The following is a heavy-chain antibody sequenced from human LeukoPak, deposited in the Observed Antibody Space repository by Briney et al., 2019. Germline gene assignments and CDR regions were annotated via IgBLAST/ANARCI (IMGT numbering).Heavy chain of an antibody. Sequence: PGGSLRLSCAASGFTFSRYAMSWVRQAPGKGLEWVSAISGGGGYTYYADSVKGRFTISRDNSKNTLFLQMNSLRAAHRAVNYWAGGGFGEAYYCYYYMDVWGKGTTVTVSS. D-gene: IGHD3-10*01. V-gene: IGHV3-23*01. CDR1: GFTFSRYA. CDR3: AGGGFGEAYYCYYYMDV. CDR2: ISGGGGYT. J-gene: IGHJ6*03.